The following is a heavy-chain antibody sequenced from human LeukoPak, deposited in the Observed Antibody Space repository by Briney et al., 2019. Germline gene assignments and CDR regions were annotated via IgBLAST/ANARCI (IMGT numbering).Heavy chain of an antibody. D-gene: IGHD5-24*01. CDR2: INAGNGNT. V-gene: IGHV1-3*01. CDR1: GYTFTSYA. CDR3: ARELGRRDGYNWFEY. J-gene: IGHJ4*02. Sequence: ASVKVSCKASGYTFTSYAMHWVRQAPGQRLEWMGWINAGNGNTKYSQKFQGRVTITRDTSVSTAYMELSSLRSEDTAMYYCARELGRRDGYNWFEYWGQGTLVTVSS.